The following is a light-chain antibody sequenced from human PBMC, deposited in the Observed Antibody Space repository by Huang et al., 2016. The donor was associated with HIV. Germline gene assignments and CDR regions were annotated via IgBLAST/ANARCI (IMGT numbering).Light chain of an antibody. J-gene: IGKJ4*01. CDR3: QQDYRNPQT. CDR1: QSLLYNLNSNNY. CDR2: WAG. Sequence: DIVMTQSPDSLSIPPGGRATIHCKSSQSLLYNLNSNNYLAWFQQRPGQPPKWLFPWAGLRQSGIPDRFSASGSGTDFTLTIDNLQTEDVAIYYCQQDYRNPQTFGRGTAVEI. V-gene: IGKV4-1*01.